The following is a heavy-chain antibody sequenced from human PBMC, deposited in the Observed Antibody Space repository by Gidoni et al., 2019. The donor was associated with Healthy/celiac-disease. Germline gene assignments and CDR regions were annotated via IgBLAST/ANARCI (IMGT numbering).Heavy chain of an antibody. V-gene: IGHV4-38-2*02. J-gene: IGHJ4*02. Sequence: QVQLQESGPGLVKPSETLSLTCAVSGYSISRGYYWGWIRQPPGKGLEWIGSIYHSGSTYYNPSLKSRVTISVDTSKNQFSLKLSSVTAADTAVYYCARDLGVAAAEGYFDYWGQGTLVTVSS. CDR2: IYHSGST. D-gene: IGHD6-13*01. CDR3: ARDLGVAAAEGYFDY. CDR1: GYSISRGYY.